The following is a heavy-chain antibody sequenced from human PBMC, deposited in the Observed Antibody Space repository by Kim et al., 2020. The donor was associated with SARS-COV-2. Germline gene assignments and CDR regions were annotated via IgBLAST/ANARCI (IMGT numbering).Heavy chain of an antibody. V-gene: IGHV3-66*01. CDR3: ARASITMVRGVITYPALYGMDV. J-gene: IGHJ6*02. D-gene: IGHD3-10*01. CDR1: GFTVSSNY. Sequence: GGSLRLSCAASGFTVSSNYMSWVRQAPGKGLEWVSVIYSGGSTYYADSVKGRFTISRDNSKNTLYLQMNSLRAEDTAVYYCARASITMVRGVITYPALYGMDVWGQGTTVTVSS. CDR2: IYSGGST.